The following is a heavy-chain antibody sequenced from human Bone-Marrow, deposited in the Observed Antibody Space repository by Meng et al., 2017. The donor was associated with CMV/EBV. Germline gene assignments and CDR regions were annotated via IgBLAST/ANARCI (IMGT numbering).Heavy chain of an antibody. V-gene: IGHV4-39*07. Sequence: RQLQESGPGLVKPSLTLSPTCTVSGGSISSSSYYWGWIRQPPGKGLEWIGSIYYSGSTYYNPSLKSRVTISVDTSKNQFSLKLSSVTAADTAVYYCARDEPQGVTPSKFDYWGQGTLVTVSS. D-gene: IGHD4-23*01. CDR2: IYYSGST. CDR3: ARDEPQGVTPSKFDY. J-gene: IGHJ4*02. CDR1: GGSISSSSYY.